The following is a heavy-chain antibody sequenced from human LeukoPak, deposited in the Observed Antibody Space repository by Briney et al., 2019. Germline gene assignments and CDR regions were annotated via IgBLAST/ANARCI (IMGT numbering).Heavy chain of an antibody. CDR3: AKGIEMATIMTGFDL. CDR2: ISYDGSNK. D-gene: IGHD5-24*01. V-gene: IGHV3-30*18. J-gene: IGHJ5*02. Sequence: GGSLRLSCAASGFTFSNYGMHWVRQAPGKGLEWVAVISYDGSNKYYADSVKGRFTISRDSSKNTLYLQMNSLRPEDTAVYSCAKGIEMATIMTGFDLWGQGTLVTVSS. CDR1: GFTFSNYG.